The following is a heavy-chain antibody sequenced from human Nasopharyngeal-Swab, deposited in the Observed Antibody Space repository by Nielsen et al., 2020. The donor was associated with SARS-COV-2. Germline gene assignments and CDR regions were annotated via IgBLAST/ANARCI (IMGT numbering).Heavy chain of an antibody. CDR2: IKSKTDGGTT. J-gene: IGHJ4*02. D-gene: IGHD3-3*01. CDR3: TTVLRFLEWLYYFDY. Sequence: GSLKISCAASGFTFSNAWMSWVRQAPGKGLGWVGRIKSKTDGGTTDYAAPVKGRFTISRDDSKNTLYLQMNSLKTEDTAVYYCTTVLRFLEWLYYFDYWGQGTLVTVSS. V-gene: IGHV3-15*01. CDR1: GFTFSNAW.